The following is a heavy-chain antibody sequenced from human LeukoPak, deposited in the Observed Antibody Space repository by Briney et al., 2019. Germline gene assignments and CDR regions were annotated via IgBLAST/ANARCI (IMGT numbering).Heavy chain of an antibody. V-gene: IGHV3-23*01. Sequence: GGSLRLSCAASGFTFSSYVMTWVRQAPGKGLEWVSAISGSGDTTHYADSVKGRFTISRDNSMNTVYPQMNSLRADDTAKYYCAKGFRNGGFDYWGQGTLVTVSS. CDR1: GFTFSSYV. CDR2: ISGSGDTT. J-gene: IGHJ4*02. D-gene: IGHD1-14*01. CDR3: AKGFRNGGFDY.